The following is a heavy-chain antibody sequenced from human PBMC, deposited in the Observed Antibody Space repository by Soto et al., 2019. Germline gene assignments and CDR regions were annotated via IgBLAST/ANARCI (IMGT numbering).Heavy chain of an antibody. J-gene: IGHJ4*02. V-gene: IGHV3-21*01. CDR1: GFTFTRYS. CDR3: ARESEDLTSTFDY. Sequence: PGGSLRLSCAASGFTFTRYSMNWVRQAPGKGLEWVSSISSTTNYIYYADSMKGRFTVSRDNAKNSVYLEMNSLSAEDTAVYYCARESEDLTSTFDYWGQGTLVTV. CDR2: ISSTTNYI.